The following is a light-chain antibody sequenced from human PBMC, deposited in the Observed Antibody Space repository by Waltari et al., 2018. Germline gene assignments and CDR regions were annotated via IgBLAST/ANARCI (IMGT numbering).Light chain of an antibody. J-gene: IGKJ4*01. CDR1: QPVRTTY. CDR2: GAS. CDR3: QQYDISPLT. Sequence: EIVLTQSPCTLSLSPGERATLSCRASQPVRTTYLAWYQQKPCQAPTLLIYGASNRATCIPDRFSGSGSGTDFSLTISSLEPEDFAVYYCQQYDISPLTFGGGTKVETK. V-gene: IGKV3-20*01.